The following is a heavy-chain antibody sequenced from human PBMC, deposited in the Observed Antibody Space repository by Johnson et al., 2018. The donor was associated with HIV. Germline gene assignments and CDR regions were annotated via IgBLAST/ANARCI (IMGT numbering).Heavy chain of an antibody. CDR2: ISGSTGRT. V-gene: IGHV3-23*04. D-gene: IGHD3-10*01. J-gene: IGHJ3*02. Sequence: VQLVESGGGLVQPGGSLRLSCAASGFTFSSYAMSWVRQTPGKGLEWVSLISGSTGRTNYADSVKGRFTISRDNSKNTLYLQMNSLRAEDTAVYYCARDPPSYGSGSYFRAFDIWGLGTMVTVSS. CDR3: ARDPPSYGSGSYFRAFDI. CDR1: GFTFSSYA.